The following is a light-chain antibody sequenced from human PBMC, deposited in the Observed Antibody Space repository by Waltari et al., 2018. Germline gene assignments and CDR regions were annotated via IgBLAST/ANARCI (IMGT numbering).Light chain of an antibody. CDR3: QQCNNSPPT. V-gene: IGKV3-11*01. Sequence: EIVLTQSPATLSLSPGEGATLSCRASQSVSSQLVWYQQKRGQAPRLLIYDASNRATGIPARFSGSGSGTDFTLTICSLEPEDFAVYYCQQCNNSPPTFGQGTKVEIK. CDR2: DAS. CDR1: QSVSSQ. J-gene: IGKJ1*01.